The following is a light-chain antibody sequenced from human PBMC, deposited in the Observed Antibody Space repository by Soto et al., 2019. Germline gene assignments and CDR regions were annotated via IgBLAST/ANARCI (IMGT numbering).Light chain of an antibody. J-gene: IGKJ4*01. Sequence: DIQMTQSPSSLSASEGDRVTITCQSSHDVSRNLNWFQQKPGEAPQLLIYDASNLERGVPSRFSRSGSRTDFTVTISSLQPEDVATYYCQQYNSMLSFGGGTEVEIK. CDR1: HDVSRN. V-gene: IGKV1-33*01. CDR2: DAS. CDR3: QQYNSMLS.